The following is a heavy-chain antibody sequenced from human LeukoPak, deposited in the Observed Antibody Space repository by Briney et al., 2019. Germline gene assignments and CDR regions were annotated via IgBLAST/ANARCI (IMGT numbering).Heavy chain of an antibody. D-gene: IGHD4-17*01. CDR3: AKSNGDYGDYFDY. V-gene: IGHV3-23*01. Sequence: PGGSLILSCAASGFTFSSYAMSWVRQAPGKGLEWVSAISGSGGSTYYADSVKGRFTISRDNSKNTLYLQMNSLRAEDTAVYYCAKSNGDYGDYFDYWGQGTLVTVSS. CDR2: ISGSGGST. J-gene: IGHJ4*02. CDR1: GFTFSSYA.